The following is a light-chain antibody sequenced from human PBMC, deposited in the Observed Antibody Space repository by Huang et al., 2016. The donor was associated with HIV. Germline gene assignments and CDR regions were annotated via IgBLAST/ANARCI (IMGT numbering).Light chain of an antibody. CDR1: QSLVYRDGNTY. J-gene: IGKJ3*01. CDR3: MQGTHWPPVT. CDR2: KVS. Sequence: DVVMTQSPLSLSVTLGQPATISCKSSQSLVYRDGNTYLNWFNQRPGQSPRRLIYKVSIRDFGVPDRFSGSGSGTDFTLKISRVEAEDVGVYYCMQGTHWPPVTFGPGTKVDIK. V-gene: IGKV2-30*01.